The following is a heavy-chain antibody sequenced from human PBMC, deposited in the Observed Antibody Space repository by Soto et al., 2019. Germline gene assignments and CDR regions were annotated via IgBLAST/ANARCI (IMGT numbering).Heavy chain of an antibody. CDR1: GYTFTSYY. CDR2: INPSGGST. CDR3: ASHYDFWSGPPDYYYYYMDV. J-gene: IGHJ6*03. V-gene: IGHV1-46*03. D-gene: IGHD3-3*01. Sequence: ASVKVSCKASGYTFTSYYMHWVRQAPGQGLEWMGIINPSGGSTSYAQKFQGRVTMTRDTSTSTVYTELSSLRSEDTAVYYCASHYDFWSGPPDYYYYYMDVWGKGTTVTVSS.